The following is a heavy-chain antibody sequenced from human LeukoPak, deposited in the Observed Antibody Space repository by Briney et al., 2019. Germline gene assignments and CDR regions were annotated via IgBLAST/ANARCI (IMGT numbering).Heavy chain of an antibody. CDR3: ARSLRVRGVPDYMDF. CDR1: GFTVSSNY. Sequence: PGGSLRLSCAASGFTVSSNYMTWVRQAPGKGLEWVSVIYKNAITYCADTVKGRFTISRDNSKNMLYLQMNSLRADDTAVYYCARSLRVRGVPDYMDFWGKGTTVIISS. V-gene: IGHV3-53*01. J-gene: IGHJ6*03. D-gene: IGHD3-10*01. CDR2: IYKNAIT.